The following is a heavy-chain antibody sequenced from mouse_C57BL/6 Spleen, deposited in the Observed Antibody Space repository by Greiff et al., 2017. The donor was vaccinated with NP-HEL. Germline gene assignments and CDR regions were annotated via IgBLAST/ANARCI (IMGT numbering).Heavy chain of an antibody. CDR1: GYTFTSYW. V-gene: IGHV1-52*01. J-gene: IGHJ1*03. CDR2: IDPSDSET. D-gene: IGHD4-1*01. Sequence: QVQLQQSGAELVRPGSSVKLSCKASGYTFTSYWMHWVKQRPIQGLEWIGNIDPSDSETHYNQKFKDKATLTVDKSSSTAYMQLSSLTSEDSAVYYCARDWARYFDVWGTGTTVTVSS. CDR3: ARDWARYFDV.